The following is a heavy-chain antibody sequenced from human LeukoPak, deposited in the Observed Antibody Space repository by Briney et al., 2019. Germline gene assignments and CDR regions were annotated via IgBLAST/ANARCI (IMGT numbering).Heavy chain of an antibody. V-gene: IGHV6-1*01. CDR1: GDSVSSNSAA. D-gene: IGHD2-2*01. CDR3: ARDPGPYCSSDCYFDY. J-gene: IGHJ4*02. CDR2: TYYRSKWYN. Sequence: SQTLSLTCAISGDSVSSNSAAWNWIRQSPSRGLEWLGRTYYRSKWYNDYAVSVKSRITINPDTSKNQFSLQLNSVTPEDTAVYYCARDPGPYCSSDCYFDYWGQGTLVTVSS.